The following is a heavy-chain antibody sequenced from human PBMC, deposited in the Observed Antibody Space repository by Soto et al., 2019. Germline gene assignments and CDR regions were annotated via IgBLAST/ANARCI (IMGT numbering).Heavy chain of an antibody. CDR3: VRGPSRGSSLFGPLDY. Sequence: GGSLRLSCSASGFIFSTFGMFWVRQAPGQGLEYVSAIFYSGSGSYYADPVRGRFTVSRDNSKNMFYLQMSSLRVEDTALYFCVRGPSRGSSLFGPLDYWGQGTQVTVSS. J-gene: IGHJ4*02. CDR2: IFYSGSGS. CDR1: GFIFSTFG. D-gene: IGHD3-3*01. V-gene: IGHV3-64D*06.